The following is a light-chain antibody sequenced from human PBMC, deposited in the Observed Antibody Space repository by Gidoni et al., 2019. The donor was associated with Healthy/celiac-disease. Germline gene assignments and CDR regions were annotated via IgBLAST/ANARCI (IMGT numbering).Light chain of an antibody. CDR1: QSLSSY. CDR3: QQSYSTLMYT. Sequence: DIQMTQSPSSLSASVGDRVTITCRASQSLSSYLNWYQQKPGKAPKLLIYPASSLQSGVPSRFSVSVSGTDFTLTISSLQPEAFATYYCQQSYSTLMYTFGQGTKLEIK. V-gene: IGKV1-39*01. CDR2: PAS. J-gene: IGKJ2*01.